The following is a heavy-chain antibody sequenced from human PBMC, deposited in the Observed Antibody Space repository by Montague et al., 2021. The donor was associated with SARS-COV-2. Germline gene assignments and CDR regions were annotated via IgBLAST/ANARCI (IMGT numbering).Heavy chain of an antibody. J-gene: IGHJ4*02. D-gene: IGHD6-19*01. CDR3: VRYSGWFYFDF. V-gene: IGHV6-1*01. CDR2: RYYRLEWNS. Sequence: CAISGDSVCGMGVTRRSVEHSSERHPPWLGRRYYRLEWNSDYAPSVRGRLTVNPDASKNEFSLELNYVTPEDTAVYYCVRYSGWFYFDFWGQGTLVTVSS. CDR1: GDSVCGMGVT.